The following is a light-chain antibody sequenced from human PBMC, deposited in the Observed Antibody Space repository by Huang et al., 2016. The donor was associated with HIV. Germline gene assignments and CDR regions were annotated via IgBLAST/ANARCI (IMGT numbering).Light chain of an antibody. Sequence: DIQMTQSPSSLSASVGDRLTITCRASQDISSYLAWYQQKPGKVPKLLLYGASTLQSGVPSRFSGGGSGTDFTLTISSLQPEDVATYYCQKYNYAPPTFGPGTKVHI. CDR2: GAS. V-gene: IGKV1-27*01. J-gene: IGKJ3*01. CDR3: QKYNYAPPT. CDR1: QDISSY.